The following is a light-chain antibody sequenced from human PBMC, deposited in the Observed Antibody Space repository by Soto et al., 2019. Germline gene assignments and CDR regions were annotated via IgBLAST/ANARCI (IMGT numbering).Light chain of an antibody. V-gene: IGLV2-14*01. Sequence: QSALTQPASVTGSPRQSITISCSGTSEDVGGYNYVSWYQHHPAKGPKLMIYEVSNRPSGLSDRFSGSKSGNTASLTISGLQAEDEADYYCSSYTSSNTLVFGSGTKVTVL. CDR2: EVS. CDR3: SSYTSSNTLV. J-gene: IGLJ1*01. CDR1: SEDVGGYNY.